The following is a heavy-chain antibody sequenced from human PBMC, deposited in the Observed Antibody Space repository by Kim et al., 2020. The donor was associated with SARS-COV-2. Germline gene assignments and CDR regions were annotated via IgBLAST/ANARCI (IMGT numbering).Heavy chain of an antibody. CDR1: GFTFSGSA. V-gene: IGHV3-73*01. Sequence: GGSLRLSCAASGFTFSGSAMHWVRQASGKGLEWVGRIRSKANSYATAYAASVKGRFTISRDDSKNTAYLQMNSLKTEDTAVYYCTRRPPRSSGWPSGYYYYGMDVWGQGTTVTVSS. J-gene: IGHJ6*02. CDR3: TRRPPRSSGWPSGYYYYGMDV. CDR2: IRSKANSYAT. D-gene: IGHD6-19*01.